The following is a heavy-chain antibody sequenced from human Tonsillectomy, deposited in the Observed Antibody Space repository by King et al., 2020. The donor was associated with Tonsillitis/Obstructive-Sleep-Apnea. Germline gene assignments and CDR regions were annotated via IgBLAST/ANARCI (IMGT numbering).Heavy chain of an antibody. CDR1: GFTFSTYA. CDR3: AKSISSSSRKPFDL. D-gene: IGHD2-2*01. CDR2: ISGSGGST. V-gene: IGHV3-23*04. J-gene: IGHJ2*01. Sequence: VQLVESGGGLVQPGGSLRLSCAASGFTFSTYAMSWVRQAPGKGLEWVSAISGSGGSTYYADSVKGRFTISRDNSNNTLYLQIKSLRAEDTAVYYCAKSISSSSRKPFDLWGRGTLVTVSS.